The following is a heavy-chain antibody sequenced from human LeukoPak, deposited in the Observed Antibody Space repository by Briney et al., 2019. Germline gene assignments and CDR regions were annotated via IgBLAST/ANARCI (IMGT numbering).Heavy chain of an antibody. D-gene: IGHD3-22*01. V-gene: IGHV1-46*01. Sequence: ASVKVSCKASGYTFTSYYMHWVRQAPGQGLEWMGIINPSGGSTSYAQKFQGRVTMTSNTSLSTAYMELSSLRSEDTAVYYCARGPKVGSGYYYEGYWGQGPLVPVS. CDR1: GYTFTSYY. J-gene: IGHJ4*02. CDR2: INPSGGST. CDR3: ARGPKVGSGYYYEGY.